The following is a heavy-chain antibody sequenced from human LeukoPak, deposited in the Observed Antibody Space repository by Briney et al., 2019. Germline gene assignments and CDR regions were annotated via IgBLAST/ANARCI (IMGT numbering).Heavy chain of an antibody. D-gene: IGHD6-19*01. Sequence: SVTVSCKASGGTFSSYAISWVRQAPGQGLEWMGGIIPIFGTADYAQKFQGRVTITADESTSTAYMELSSLRSEDTAVYYCARDLYQAVAPDWGQGTLVTVSS. CDR1: GGTFSSYA. V-gene: IGHV1-69*13. CDR2: IIPIFGTA. J-gene: IGHJ4*02. CDR3: ARDLYQAVAPD.